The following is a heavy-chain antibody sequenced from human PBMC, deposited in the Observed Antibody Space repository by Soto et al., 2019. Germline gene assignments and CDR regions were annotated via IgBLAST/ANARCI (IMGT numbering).Heavy chain of an antibody. J-gene: IGHJ4*02. CDR2: SSNSGTFS. D-gene: IGHD1-1*01. CDR3: ARSGDNYNRLDY. CDR1: GFTFSDYY. V-gene: IGHV3-11*06. Sequence: QVQLVESGGGLVKPGGSLRLSCEGSGFTFSDYYISWIGQAPGKGLEWISYSSNSGTFSRYADSVKGRFSISRDNTKNLLYLQMNSLRAEDTAVYYCARSGDNYNRLDYWGQGTPVTVSS.